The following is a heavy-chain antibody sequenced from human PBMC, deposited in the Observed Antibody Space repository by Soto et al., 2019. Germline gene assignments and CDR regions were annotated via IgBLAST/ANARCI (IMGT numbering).Heavy chain of an antibody. V-gene: IGHV1-3*01. CDR1: GYTFTSYA. CDR3: ARARGGVVPDNWFDP. CDR2: INAGNGNT. Sequence: ASVKVSCKASGYTFTSYAMHWLRQAPGQRLEWMGWINAGNGNTKYSQKFQGRVTITRDTSASTAYMELSSLRSEDTAVYYCARARGGVVPDNWFDPWGQGTLVTVPQ. D-gene: IGHD3-3*01. J-gene: IGHJ5*02.